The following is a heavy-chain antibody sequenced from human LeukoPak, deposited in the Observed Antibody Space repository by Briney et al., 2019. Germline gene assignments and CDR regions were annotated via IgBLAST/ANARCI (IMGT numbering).Heavy chain of an antibody. J-gene: IGHJ4*02. CDR3: AREGGYFGSLDS. Sequence: SVKVSCKASGGTFLSATISWVRHAPGQGLEWMGRFIPRLGTSNYAQKFQGRVTITADKATNTANMELSSLRSEDTAVYFCAREGGYFGSLDSWGQGTLVTVSS. V-gene: IGHV1-69*08. CDR1: GGTFLSAT. D-gene: IGHD3-10*01. CDR2: FIPRLGTS.